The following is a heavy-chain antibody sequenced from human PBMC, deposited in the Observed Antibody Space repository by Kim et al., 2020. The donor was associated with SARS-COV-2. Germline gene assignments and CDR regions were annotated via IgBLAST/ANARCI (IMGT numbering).Heavy chain of an antibody. CDR2: ISGSGGST. Sequence: GGSLRLSCAASGFTFSSYAMSWVRQAPGKGLEWVSAISGSGGSTYYADSVKGRFTISRDNSKNTLYLQMNSLRAEDTAVYYCANDGASIAAAYGGMDVWGQGTTVTVSS. J-gene: IGHJ6*02. CDR3: ANDGASIAAAYGGMDV. CDR1: GFTFSSYA. D-gene: IGHD6-13*01. V-gene: IGHV3-23*01.